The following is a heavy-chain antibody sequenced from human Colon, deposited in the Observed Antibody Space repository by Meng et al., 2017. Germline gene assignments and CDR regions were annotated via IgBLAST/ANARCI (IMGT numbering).Heavy chain of an antibody. CDR1: GDSVSSNRAL. CDR2: TYYRSEWQN. J-gene: IGHJ4*02. Sequence: QSGPGLLSPSQTLSIPRAISGDSVSSNRALWHWVRQSPSRGLEWLGQTYYRSEWQNHYGVSVKSRITINADTSRNHFSLHLTSVTPEDTAVYYCTTWYGEYWGQGTLVTVSS. V-gene: IGHV6-1*01. D-gene: IGHD3-10*01. CDR3: TTWYGEY.